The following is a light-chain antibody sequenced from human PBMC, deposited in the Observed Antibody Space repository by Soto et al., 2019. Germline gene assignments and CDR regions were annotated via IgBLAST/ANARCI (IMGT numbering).Light chain of an antibody. J-gene: IGKJ4*01. CDR3: QQSYSTPPT. Sequence: DGPMTPAQSSLSACVHPSCLIPCRASQSISSYLNWYQQKPGKAPKLLIYAASSLQSGVPSRFSGSGSGTDFTLTISSLQPEDFATYYCQQSYSTPPTFGGGTKVDIK. CDR2: AAS. V-gene: IGKV1-39*01. CDR1: QSISSY.